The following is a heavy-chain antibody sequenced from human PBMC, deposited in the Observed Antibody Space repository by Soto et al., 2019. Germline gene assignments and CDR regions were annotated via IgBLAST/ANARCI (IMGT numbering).Heavy chain of an antibody. D-gene: IGHD3-10*01. CDR2: ISGSGGST. Sequence: GGSLRLSCAAYGFTFSSYAMSWVRQAPGKGLEWVSAISGSGGSTYYADSVKGRFTISRDNSKNTLYLQMNSLRAEDTAVYYCAKDHFSGSYHNTVFNPIDYWGQGTLVTVYS. CDR3: AKDHFSGSYHNTVFNPIDY. CDR1: GFTFSSYA. J-gene: IGHJ4*02. V-gene: IGHV3-23*01.